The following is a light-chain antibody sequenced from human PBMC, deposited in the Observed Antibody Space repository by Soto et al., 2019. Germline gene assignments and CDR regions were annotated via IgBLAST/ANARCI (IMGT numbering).Light chain of an antibody. Sequence: QAVVTQSPSASASLGASVKLTCTLSSGHSSYAIAWHQQQPEKGPRSLMKLNSDGSHNKGDGIPDRFSGSSSGAERYLTISSLQSEDEADYYCQTWGTGMVFGGGTKLTVL. CDR3: QTWGTGMV. J-gene: IGLJ2*01. V-gene: IGLV4-69*01. CDR2: LNSDGSH. CDR1: SGHSSYA.